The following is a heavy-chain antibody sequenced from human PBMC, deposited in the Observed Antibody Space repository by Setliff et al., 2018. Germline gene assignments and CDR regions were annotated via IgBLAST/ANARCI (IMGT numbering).Heavy chain of an antibody. D-gene: IGHD3-10*01. CDR1: GYTFTTYA. V-gene: IGHV7-4-1*02. CDR2: INTNTGNP. Sequence: ASVKVSCKVSGYTFTTYAISWMRQAPGQGLEYMGWINTNTGNPSYAQGFTGRFVFSLDTSVSTAYLQISSLKAEDTAVYYCARASRFGTIRYRGDYYMDVWGKGTTVTV. J-gene: IGHJ6*03. CDR3: ARASRFGTIRYRGDYYMDV.